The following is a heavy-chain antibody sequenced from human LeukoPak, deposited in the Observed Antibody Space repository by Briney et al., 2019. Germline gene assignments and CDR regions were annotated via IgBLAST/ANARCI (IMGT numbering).Heavy chain of an antibody. CDR2: TYYRSKWYN. CDR1: GDSVSSNSAA. V-gene: IGHV6-1*01. Sequence: SQTLSLTCAISGDSVSSNSAAWNWIRQSPSRGLEWLGRTYYRSKWYNDYAVSVKSRITINPDTSKNQFSLQLNSVTPEDTAVYYCARVGQSMITFGGVIVKGPFDYWGQGTLVTVSS. D-gene: IGHD3-16*02. J-gene: IGHJ4*02. CDR3: ARVGQSMITFGGVIVKGPFDY.